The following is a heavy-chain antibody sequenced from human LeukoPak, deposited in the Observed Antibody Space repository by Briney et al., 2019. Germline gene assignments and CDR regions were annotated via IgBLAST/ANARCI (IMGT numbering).Heavy chain of an antibody. CDR3: ARTRYSSGWSPTYGMDV. V-gene: IGHV4-59*01. D-gene: IGHD6-19*01. J-gene: IGHJ6*02. Sequence: ASETLSLTCTVSGGSISSYYWSWIRPPPGKGLEWIGYIYYSGSTNYNPSLKSRVTISVDTSKNQFSLKLSSVTAADTAVYYCARTRYSSGWSPTYGMDVWGQGTTVIVSS. CDR2: IYYSGST. CDR1: GGSISSYY.